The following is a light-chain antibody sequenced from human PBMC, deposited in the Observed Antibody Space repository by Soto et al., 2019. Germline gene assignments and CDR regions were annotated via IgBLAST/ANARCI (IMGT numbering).Light chain of an antibody. CDR2: KAS. V-gene: IGKV1-5*03. Sequence: DIQITQSPSTLSASVGDRVTITCRASQSINSWLAWYQHKPGEAPKLLIYKASSLESGVPSRFSGSGSGTEFTLTISTLQPEDFASYYCRQYNSHSWTFGQETKVEMK. CDR3: RQYNSHSWT. CDR1: QSINSW. J-gene: IGKJ1*01.